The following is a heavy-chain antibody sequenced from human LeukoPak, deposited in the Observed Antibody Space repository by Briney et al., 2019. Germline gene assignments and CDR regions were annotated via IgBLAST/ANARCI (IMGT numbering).Heavy chain of an antibody. CDR1: GGSISSYY. J-gene: IGHJ3*02. CDR2: IYYSGST. Sequence: SETLSLTCTVSGGSISSYYWSWIRQPPGKGLEWIGYIYYSGSTNYNPSLKSRVTISVDTSKNQFSLKLSSVTAADTAVYYCARGGLGYDSNGSDAFDIWGQGTMVTVSS. CDR3: ARGGLGYDSNGSDAFDI. V-gene: IGHV4-59*01. D-gene: IGHD3-22*01.